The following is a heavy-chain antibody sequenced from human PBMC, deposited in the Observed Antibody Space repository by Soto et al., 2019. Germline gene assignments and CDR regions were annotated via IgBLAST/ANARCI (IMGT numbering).Heavy chain of an antibody. V-gene: IGHV4-31*03. Sequence: TLALICTVSGGSISSGGYYWSWIRQHPGKGLEWIGYICYSGSTYYNPSLKSRVTISVDTSKNQFSLKLSSVTAADTAVYYCARSRSAGWFDPWGQGTLVTVSS. CDR2: ICYSGST. CDR1: GGSISSGGYY. J-gene: IGHJ5*02. D-gene: IGHD6-25*01. CDR3: ARSRSAGWFDP.